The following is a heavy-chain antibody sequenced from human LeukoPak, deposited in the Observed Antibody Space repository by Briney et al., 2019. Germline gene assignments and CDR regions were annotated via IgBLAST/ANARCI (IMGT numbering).Heavy chain of an antibody. J-gene: IGHJ4*02. D-gene: IGHD6-19*01. CDR2: ISYDGSNK. Sequence: GGSLRLSCAASGFTFSSYAMHWVRQAPGKGLEWVAVISYDGSNKYYADSVKGRFTISRDNSKNTLYLQMNSLRAEETAVYYCARDPIYSSGWYQHYYFDYWGQGTLVTVSS. CDR1: GFTFSSYA. V-gene: IGHV3-30*04. CDR3: ARDPIYSSGWYQHYYFDY.